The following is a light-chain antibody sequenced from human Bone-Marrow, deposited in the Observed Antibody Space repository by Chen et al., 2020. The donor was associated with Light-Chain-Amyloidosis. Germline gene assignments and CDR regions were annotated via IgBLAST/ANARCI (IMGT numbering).Light chain of an antibody. Sequence: QSVLTQPPSVSGAPGQKVTIFCTGSSSNIGAGNDVHWYQQLPGTTPKILIYGNTNRLSGVPSRFSGSKSGTSASLVISGLQPDDEADYHCQTYANATHGFGTGTKVIVL. J-gene: IGLJ1*01. CDR1: SSNIGAGND. CDR3: QTYANATHG. V-gene: IGLV1-40*01. CDR2: GNT.